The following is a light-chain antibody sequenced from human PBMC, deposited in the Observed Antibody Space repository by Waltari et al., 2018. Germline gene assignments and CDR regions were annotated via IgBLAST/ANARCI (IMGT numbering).Light chain of an antibody. CDR3: QQYYAPLRT. CDR2: WAS. J-gene: IGKJ1*01. CDR1: QSLFYSTNNKNY. Sequence: DIVMTQSPDSLAVSLGERATINCKYSQSLFYSTNNKNYLAWYQQKPGQSPKLLISWASTRESGVPDRFSGSGSGTDFTLTISSLQAEDVAVYYCQQYYAPLRTFGQGTKVEVK. V-gene: IGKV4-1*01.